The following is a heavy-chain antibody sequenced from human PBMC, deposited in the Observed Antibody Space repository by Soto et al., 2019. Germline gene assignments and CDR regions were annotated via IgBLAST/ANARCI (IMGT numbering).Heavy chain of an antibody. CDR1: GYTFTSNA. Sequence: QVQLVQSGAEVKKPGASVKVSCKASGYTFTSNAISWVRQAPGQGLEWMGWISANSGNTNYAQKLQGRVIMTTETSTTTAYMELRSLTSDDTAVYYCARDRNHGLDNWGQGTLVTVSS. CDR2: ISANSGNT. J-gene: IGHJ4*02. CDR3: ARDRNHGLDN. V-gene: IGHV1-18*01. D-gene: IGHD1-1*01.